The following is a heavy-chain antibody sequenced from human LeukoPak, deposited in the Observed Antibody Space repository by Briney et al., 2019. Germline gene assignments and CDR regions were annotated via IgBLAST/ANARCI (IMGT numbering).Heavy chain of an antibody. J-gene: IGHJ6*03. Sequence: GGSLRLSCAASGFTFSSYGMHWVRQAPGKGLEWVAFIGYDGSNTFYADSVKGRFTISRDNSKNTLYLQMNSLRAEDTSVYYCAKDAVAACSNGVCYTFYYYHMDVRGKGTTVTVSS. V-gene: IGHV3-30*02. CDR2: IGYDGSNT. CDR3: AKDAVAACSNGVCYTFYYYHMDV. CDR1: GFTFSSYG. D-gene: IGHD2-8*01.